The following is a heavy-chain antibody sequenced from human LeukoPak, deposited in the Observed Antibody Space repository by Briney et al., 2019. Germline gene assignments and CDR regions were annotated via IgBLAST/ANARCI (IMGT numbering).Heavy chain of an antibody. CDR2: IYSGGNT. J-gene: IGHJ4*02. Sequence: GGSLRLSCAASGFTFSSYSVNWVRQAPGKGLEWVSFIYSGGNTYYADSVKGRFTISRDNSKNTVHLQMNSLRAEDTAMYYCARRAGDYSHPYDYWGQGTLVTVSS. D-gene: IGHD3-22*01. V-gene: IGHV3-53*01. CDR1: GFTFSSYS. CDR3: ARRAGDYSHPYDY.